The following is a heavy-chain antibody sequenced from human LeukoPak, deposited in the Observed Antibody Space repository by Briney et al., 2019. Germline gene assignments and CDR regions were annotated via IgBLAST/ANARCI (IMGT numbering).Heavy chain of an antibody. CDR3: ARALGYGDPYYFDY. V-gene: IGHV1-69*06. CDR1: GGTFSSYA. J-gene: IGHJ4*02. D-gene: IGHD4-17*01. Sequence: ASVKVPCKASGGTFSSYAISWVRQAPGQGLEWMGGIIPIFGTANYAQKFQGRVTITADKSTSTAYMELSSLRSEDTAVYYCARALGYGDPYYFDYWGQGTLVTVSS. CDR2: IIPIFGTA.